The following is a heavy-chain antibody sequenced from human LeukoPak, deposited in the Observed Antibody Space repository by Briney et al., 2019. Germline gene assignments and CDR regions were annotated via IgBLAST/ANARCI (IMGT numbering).Heavy chain of an antibody. Sequence: GGSLRLSCVASGFDFNTYGMSWVRQAPGKGLQWVSSISGSGGSRYYADSVKGRFTISRDNSQNTLYLQVNNLRAEDTALYYGVREWDKTQGGLVLVFLGTHWGKGTKVTFS. CDR2: ISGSGGSR. CDR3: VREWDKTQGGLVLVFLGTH. J-gene: IGHJ4*02. D-gene: IGHD2-21*01. CDR1: GFDFNTYG. V-gene: IGHV3-23*01.